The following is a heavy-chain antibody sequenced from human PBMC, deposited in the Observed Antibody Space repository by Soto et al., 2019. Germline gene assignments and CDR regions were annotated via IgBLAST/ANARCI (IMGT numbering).Heavy chain of an antibody. V-gene: IGHV4-59*01. CDR1: GGSISSYY. D-gene: IGHD5-12*01. J-gene: IGHJ3*02. CDR3: ARVNSDIVATFGPWAFDI. Sequence: PSETLSLTCPVSGGSISSYYWSWIRQPPGKGLEWIGYIYYSGSTNYNPSLKSRVTISVDTSKNQFSLKLSSVTAADTAVYYCARVNSDIVATFGPWAFDIWGQGTMVTVSS. CDR2: IYYSGST.